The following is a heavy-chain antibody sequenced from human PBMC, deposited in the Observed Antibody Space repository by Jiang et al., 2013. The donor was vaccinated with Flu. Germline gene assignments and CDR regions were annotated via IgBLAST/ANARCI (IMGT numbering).Heavy chain of an antibody. CDR3: ARHDIAAAGYHDAFDI. Sequence: GLVKPSETLSLTCTVSGGSISSSSYYWGWIRQPPGKGLEWIGSIYYSGSTYYNPSLKSRVTISVDTSKNQFSLKLSSVTAADTAVYYCARHDIAAAGYHDAFDIWGQGTMVTVSS. D-gene: IGHD6-13*01. CDR1: GGSISSSSYY. J-gene: IGHJ3*02. CDR2: IYYSGST. V-gene: IGHV4-39*01.